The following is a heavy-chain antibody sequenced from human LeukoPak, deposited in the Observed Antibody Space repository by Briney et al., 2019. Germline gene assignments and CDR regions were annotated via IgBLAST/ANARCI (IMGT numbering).Heavy chain of an antibody. D-gene: IGHD3-3*01. J-gene: IGHJ6*02. CDR1: GFTFSSYS. CDR3: ARGEGGYDFWSGYYDYYYYYYGMDV. V-gene: IGHV3-48*02. Sequence: GGSLRLSCAASGFTFSSYSMNWVRQAPGKGLEWVSYISSSSSTIYYADSVKGRFTISRDNAKNSLYLQMNSLRDEDTAVYYCARGEGGYDFWSGYYDYYYYYYGMDVWGQGTTVTVSS. CDR2: ISSSSSTI.